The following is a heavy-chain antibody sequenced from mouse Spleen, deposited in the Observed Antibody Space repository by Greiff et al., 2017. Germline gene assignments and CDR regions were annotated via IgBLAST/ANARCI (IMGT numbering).Heavy chain of an antibody. Sequence: EVQLVESGGGLVKPGGSLKLSCAASGFTFSGYDMSWVRQTPEKRLEWVAGINKKGSDTYYPDTVRARFTISRDNAKNTLYLQMSSLRSEDTALYYCVRQNSYYIPYYFDYWGQGTTLTVSS. CDR3: VRQNSYYIPYYFDY. CDR1: GFTFSGYD. J-gene: IGHJ2*01. D-gene: IGHD2-12*01. V-gene: IGHV5-6-2*01. CDR2: INKKGSDT.